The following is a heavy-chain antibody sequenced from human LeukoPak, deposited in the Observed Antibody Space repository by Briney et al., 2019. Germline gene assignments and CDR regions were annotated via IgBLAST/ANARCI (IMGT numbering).Heavy chain of an antibody. CDR2: ISNFGSTI. J-gene: IGHJ4*02. V-gene: IGHV3-48*03. CDR1: GFTFSSYE. CDR3: ARDTSRGFQYYFDY. Sequence: GGSLRLSCAASGFTFSSYEMNWVRQAPGKGLEWVSYISNFGSTIYYADSVKGRFTISRDNAKNSLYLQMNSLRAEDTAVYYCARDTSRGFQYYFDYWCQGTLVNVSS.